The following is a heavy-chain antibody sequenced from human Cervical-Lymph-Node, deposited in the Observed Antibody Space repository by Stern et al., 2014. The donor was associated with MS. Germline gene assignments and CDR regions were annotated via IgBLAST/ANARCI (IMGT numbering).Heavy chain of an antibody. J-gene: IGHJ6*02. V-gene: IGHV1-69*01. CDR1: GGTFSSYV. D-gene: IGHD3-10*01. CDR3: ARGHGAIIYGLDV. CDR2: IIPIFGTA. Sequence: DQLVESGAEVKKPGSSVKGSCKPSGGTFSSYVFTWVRQAPGQGLEWMGGIIPIFGTADYAQKFQGRVTITADESTSTAYMELSSLRSEDTAVYYCARGHGAIIYGLDVWGQGTTVTVSS.